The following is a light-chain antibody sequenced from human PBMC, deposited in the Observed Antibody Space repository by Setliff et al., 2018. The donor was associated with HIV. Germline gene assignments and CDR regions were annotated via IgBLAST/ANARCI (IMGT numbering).Light chain of an antibody. V-gene: IGKV1-5*03. CDR2: KAS. CDR1: QSIDSW. J-gene: IGKJ1*01. Sequence: DIQMTQSPSTLSASVGDRVTITCRASQSIDSWLAWYQQKPGKAPKLLMYKASSLESGVPSRFSGSGSGTEFTLTISSLQPDDFGTYYCQQYNSYHWTFGQGTKVDIK. CDR3: QQYNSYHWT.